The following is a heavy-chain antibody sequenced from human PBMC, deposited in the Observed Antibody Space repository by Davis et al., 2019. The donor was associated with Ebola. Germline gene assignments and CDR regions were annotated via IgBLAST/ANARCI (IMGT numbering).Heavy chain of an antibody. CDR1: GGSISSSNW. J-gene: IGHJ6*02. Sequence: MPSETLSLTCAVSGGSISSSNWWRWVRQPPGQGLEWIGEIYHSGSTNYNPSLKSRVTISVDKSKNQFSLKLSSVTAADTAVYYCARDWPGHWTHGMDVWGQGTTVTVSS. D-gene: IGHD1-1*01. CDR3: ARDWPGHWTHGMDV. CDR2: IYHSGST. V-gene: IGHV4-4*02.